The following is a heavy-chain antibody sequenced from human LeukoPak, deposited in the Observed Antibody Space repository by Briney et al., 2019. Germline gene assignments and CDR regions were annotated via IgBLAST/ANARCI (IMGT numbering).Heavy chain of an antibody. CDR1: GFTFSSYG. J-gene: IGHJ4*02. CDR3: ARDRLRFAGSEGLIINY. Sequence: PGRSLRLSCAASGFTFSSYGMHWVRQAPGKGLEWVAVIWYDGSNKYYADSVKGRFTISRDNSKNTLYLQMNSLRAEDTAVYYCARDRLRFAGSEGLIINYWGQGTLVTVSS. V-gene: IGHV3-33*01. CDR2: IWYDGSNK. D-gene: IGHD3-16*01.